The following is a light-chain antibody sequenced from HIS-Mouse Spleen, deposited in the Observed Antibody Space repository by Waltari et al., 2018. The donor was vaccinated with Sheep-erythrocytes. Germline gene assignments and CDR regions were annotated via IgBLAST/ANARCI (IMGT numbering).Light chain of an antibody. Sequence: QSALTQPASVSGSPGPSITISCTGTSSDVGSYNLVSWYQQHPGKAPKLMIYEGSKRPSGVSNRFSGSKSGNTASLTISGLQAEDEADYYCSSYTSSSTLVVFGGGTKLTVL. V-gene: IGLV2-14*02. CDR3: SSYTSSSTLVV. CDR2: EGS. J-gene: IGLJ2*01. CDR1: SSDVGSYNL.